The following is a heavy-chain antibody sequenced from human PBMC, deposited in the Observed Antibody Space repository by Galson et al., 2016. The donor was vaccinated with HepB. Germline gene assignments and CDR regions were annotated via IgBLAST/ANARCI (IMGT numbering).Heavy chain of an antibody. J-gene: IGHJ4*02. CDR1: GASISSYY. CDR2: IYSTGST. V-gene: IGHV4-59*03. Sequence: LSLTCTVSGASISSYYWTWVRQAPGKGLEWIGQIYSTGSTNYNPSLASRVTMSVDTSKNEFSLQMTSVTAADTAVYYCAGRLDYWGQGILVSASS. CDR3: AGRLDY.